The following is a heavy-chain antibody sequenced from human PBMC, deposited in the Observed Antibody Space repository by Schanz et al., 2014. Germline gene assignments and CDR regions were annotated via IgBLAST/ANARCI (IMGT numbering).Heavy chain of an antibody. D-gene: IGHD2-2*01. CDR1: GFTFSSYW. Sequence: EVRLVESGGGLVQSGGSLRLSCAASGFTFSSYWMHWVRQAPGKGLVWVSRINSDDTTKTYADSVKGRFTISRDNARYSLYLQMNSLRAEDTAVYYCIRGDIMVVPVAHFWGQGILVTVSS. J-gene: IGHJ4*02. CDR3: IRGDIMVVPVAHF. V-gene: IGHV3-74*03. CDR2: INSDDTTK.